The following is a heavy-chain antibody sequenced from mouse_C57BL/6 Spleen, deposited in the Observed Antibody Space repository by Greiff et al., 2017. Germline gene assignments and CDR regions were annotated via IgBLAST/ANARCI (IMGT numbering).Heavy chain of an antibody. CDR3: ANHYYGSSYGYFDV. D-gene: IGHD1-1*01. CDR1: GYAFSSSW. J-gene: IGHJ1*03. CDR2: IYPGDGDT. V-gene: IGHV1-82*01. Sequence: QVQLKESGPELVKPGASVKISCKASGYAFSSSWMNWVKQRPGKGLEWIGRIYPGDGDTNYNGKFKGKATLTADKSSSTAYMQLSSLTSEDSAVYFCANHYYGSSYGYFDVWGTGTTVTVSS.